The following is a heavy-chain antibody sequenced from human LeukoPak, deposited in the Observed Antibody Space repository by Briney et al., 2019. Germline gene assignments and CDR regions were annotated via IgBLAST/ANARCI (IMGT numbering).Heavy chain of an antibody. J-gene: IGHJ3*01. D-gene: IGHD2-2*02. CDR1: GYTFTGYY. CDR2: INPNNGGT. CDR3: ARERGYCSSSTCYTSDALDL. Sequence: ASVKVSCKTSGYTFTGYYMHWVRQAPGHGLEWMGWINPNNGGTNYAQRFQGRVTMTRDTSISTAYMELSRLTSDDTAVYYCARERGYCSSSTCYTSDALDLWGQGTMVTVSS. V-gene: IGHV1-2*02.